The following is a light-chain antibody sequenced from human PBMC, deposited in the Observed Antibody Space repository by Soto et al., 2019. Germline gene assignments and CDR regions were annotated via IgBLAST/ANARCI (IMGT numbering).Light chain of an antibody. V-gene: IGKV3-20*01. J-gene: IGKJ3*01. CDR3: QQYDNSPPRFT. Sequence: EIVLTQSPGTLSLSPGERATLSCRASQSVSSIYLAWFQQKPGQAPRLLIYGASSRATGIPDRFSGSGSGTDFTLTISRLEPEDFAVYYCQQYDNSPPRFTFGPGTRWIS. CDR2: GAS. CDR1: QSVSSIY.